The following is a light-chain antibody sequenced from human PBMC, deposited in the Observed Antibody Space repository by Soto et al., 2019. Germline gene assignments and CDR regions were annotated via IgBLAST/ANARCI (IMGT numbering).Light chain of an antibody. CDR2: ATS. J-gene: IGKJ5*01. CDR3: QQSFTTPS. CDR1: KTVSSY. Sequence: DIQMTHSPSSLSASVSDRANITCRASKTVSSYVKWYQQNPGTVPKLLIYATSNVQSGVPSRFSGRGFGTDFTLTISSLQPEDFATYYCQQSFTTPSFGQGTRLEIK. V-gene: IGKV1-39*01.